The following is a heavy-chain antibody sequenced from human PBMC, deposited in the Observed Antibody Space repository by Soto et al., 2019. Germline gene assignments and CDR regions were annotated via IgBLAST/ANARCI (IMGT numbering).Heavy chain of an antibody. CDR2: IDSGDGTT. Sequence: GGSLRLSCTGSGFDFGDYDMSWIRQAPGKGLEWVSYIDSGDGTTYYTDSVKGRFTISRDNAKKTVYLQMSSLRVEDTALYYCVRPYYSSSWFPFDRWGQGTLVTVPS. V-gene: IGHV3-11*01. D-gene: IGHD6-13*01. CDR1: GFDFGDYD. J-gene: IGHJ4*02. CDR3: VRPYYSSSWFPFDR.